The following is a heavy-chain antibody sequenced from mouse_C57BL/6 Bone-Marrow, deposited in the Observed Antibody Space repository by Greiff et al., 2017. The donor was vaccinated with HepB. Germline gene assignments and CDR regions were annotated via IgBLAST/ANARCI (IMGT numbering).Heavy chain of an antibody. V-gene: IGHV1-74*01. D-gene: IGHD2-4*01. CDR1: GYTFTSYW. CDR3: AIPHYDYDDAMDY. Sequence: VKLQQPGAELVKPGASVKVSCKASGYTFTSYWMHWVKQRPGQGLEWIGRIHPSDSDTNYNQKFKGKATLTVDKSSSTAYMQRSSLTSEDSAVYYCAIPHYDYDDAMDYWGQGTSVTVSS. J-gene: IGHJ4*01. CDR2: IHPSDSDT.